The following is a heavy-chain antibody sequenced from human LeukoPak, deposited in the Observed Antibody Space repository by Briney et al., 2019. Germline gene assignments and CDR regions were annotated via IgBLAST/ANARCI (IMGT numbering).Heavy chain of an antibody. CDR3: ARPRKSGSYYVDY. Sequence: GGSLRLSCAASGFTFSSYSMNWVRQAPGQGLEWVSSISSSSSYIYYADSVKGRFTISRDNAKNSLYLQMNSLRAEDTAVYYCARPRKSGSYYVDYWGQGTLVTVSS. CDR1: GFTFSSYS. D-gene: IGHD1-26*01. V-gene: IGHV3-21*01. J-gene: IGHJ4*02. CDR2: ISSSSSYI.